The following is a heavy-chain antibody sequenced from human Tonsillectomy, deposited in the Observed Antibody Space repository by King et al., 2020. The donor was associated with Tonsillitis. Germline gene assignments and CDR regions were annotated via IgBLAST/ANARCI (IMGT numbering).Heavy chain of an antibody. J-gene: IGHJ5*02. CDR3: AKGDFFFDT. V-gene: IGHV3-23*03. Sequence: VQLVESGGGLVQPGGSLRLSCAASGFTFSNYAMSWVRQAPGKGLEWVSIIYSGASSTYYADSVKGRFTISRDNSNSTLSLQMNSLRAEDTAVYFCAKGDFFFDTWGQGTLGTVSS. CDR2: IYSGASST. D-gene: IGHD2/OR15-2a*01. CDR1: GFTFSNYA.